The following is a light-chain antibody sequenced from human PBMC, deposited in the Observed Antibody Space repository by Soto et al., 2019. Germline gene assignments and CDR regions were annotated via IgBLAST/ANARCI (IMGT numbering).Light chain of an antibody. J-gene: IGKJ1*01. Sequence: EIVLTQSPGTLSLSPGERATLSCRAIQTVSSSSLAWYQQKPGQAPRLLILGASTRAAGFPDRFSGSGSGTDFTLTISRLEPEDFATYYCQQYNGYSTWTFGQGTKVDIK. CDR1: QTVSSSS. V-gene: IGKV3-20*01. CDR3: QQYNGYSTWT. CDR2: GAS.